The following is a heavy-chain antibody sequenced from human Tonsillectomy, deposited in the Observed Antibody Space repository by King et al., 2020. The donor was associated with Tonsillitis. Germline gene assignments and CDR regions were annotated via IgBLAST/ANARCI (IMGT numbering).Heavy chain of an antibody. D-gene: IGHD3-22*01. CDR2: ISGSGGST. CDR1: GFTFSSYA. J-gene: IGHJ5*02. V-gene: IGHV3-23*04. Sequence: VQLVESGGGLVQPGGSLRLSCAASGFTFSSYAMSWVRQAPGKGLEWVSAISGSGGSTYYADSVKGRFTISRDNSKNTLYLQMNSLRAEDTAVYYCARESYNYDSSGYDSWCDPWGQGTLVTVSS. CDR3: ARESYNYDSSGYDSWCDP.